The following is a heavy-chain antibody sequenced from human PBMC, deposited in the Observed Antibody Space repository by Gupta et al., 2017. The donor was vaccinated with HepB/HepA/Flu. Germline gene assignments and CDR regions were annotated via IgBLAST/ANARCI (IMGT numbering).Heavy chain of an antibody. V-gene: IGHV4-34*01. CDR2: INHSGST. CDR3: ARGYCSSTSCYRYYYYYYMDV. D-gene: IGHD2-2*01. J-gene: IGHJ6*03. CDR1: GGSFSGYY. Sequence: QVQLQQWGAGLLKPSETLSLTCAVYGGSFSGYYWRWIRQPPGKGLEWIGEINHSGSTNYNPSLKSRVTISVDTSKNQFSLKLSSVTAADTAVYYCARGYCSSTSCYRYYYYYYMDVWGKGTTVTVSS.